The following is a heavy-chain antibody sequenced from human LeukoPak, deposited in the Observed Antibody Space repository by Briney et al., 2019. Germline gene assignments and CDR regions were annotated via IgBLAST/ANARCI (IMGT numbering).Heavy chain of an antibody. D-gene: IGHD3-10*01. J-gene: IGHJ6*02. CDR2: IYYSGST. CDR3: AREPYYYGSGSPMASGV. Sequence: SETLSLTCTVSGGPISSGGYYWSWIRQHTGKGLEWIGCIYYSGSTYYNPSLKSRVTISVDTSKNQFSLKLSSVTAADTAVYYCAREPYYYGSGSPMASGVWGQGTTVTVSS. V-gene: IGHV4-31*03. CDR1: GGPISSGGYY.